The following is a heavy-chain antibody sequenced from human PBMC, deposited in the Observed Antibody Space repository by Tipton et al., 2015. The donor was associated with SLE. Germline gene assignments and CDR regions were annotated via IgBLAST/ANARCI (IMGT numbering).Heavy chain of an antibody. V-gene: IGHV4-59*05. CDR3: AAARNDAGAFDI. CDR1: GGSISSYY. CDR2: MYYSGST. Sequence: TLSLTCTVSGGSISSYYWSWIRQPPGKGLEWIGSMYYSGSTYYNPSLKSRVSISVDTSKNQFSLKLSSVTAADTAVYYCAAARNDAGAFDIWGQGTMVTVSS. D-gene: IGHD1-1*01. J-gene: IGHJ3*02.